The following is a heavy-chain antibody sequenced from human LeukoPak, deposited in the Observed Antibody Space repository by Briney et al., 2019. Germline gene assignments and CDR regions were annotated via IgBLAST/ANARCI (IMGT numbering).Heavy chain of an antibody. V-gene: IGHV3-7*01. CDR2: IKKDGSEK. CDR3: VRGGGY. J-gene: IGHJ4*02. CDR1: GFTFSNYW. Sequence: GGSLRLSCVASGFTFSNYWMTWVRQAPGKGLEWVANIKKDGSEKNYVDSVKGRFTISRDNAKNSLYLQMNSLRGEDTAVYYCVRGGGYWGQGTLVTVSS.